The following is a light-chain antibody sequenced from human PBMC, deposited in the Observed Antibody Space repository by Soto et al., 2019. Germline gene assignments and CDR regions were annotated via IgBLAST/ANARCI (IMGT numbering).Light chain of an antibody. J-gene: IGLJ1*01. CDR1: SSNIGSNT. V-gene: IGLV1-44*01. CDR3: AAWNDSLNGNV. Sequence: QYALTQPPSASGTPGQRVTISCSGSSSNIGSNTVKWYQQLPGTAPKLLIYSNNQRPSGVPDRFSGSKSGTSASLAISGLQSEDEADYYCAAWNDSLNGNVFGTGTKLTVL. CDR2: SNN.